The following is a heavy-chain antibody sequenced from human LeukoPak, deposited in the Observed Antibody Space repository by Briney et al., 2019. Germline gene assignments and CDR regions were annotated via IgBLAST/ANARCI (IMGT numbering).Heavy chain of an antibody. V-gene: IGHV4-34*01. CDR3: ARLRGYYYYTDV. D-gene: IGHD5-24*01. CDR1: GGSFSGYY. J-gene: IGHJ6*03. Sequence: SETLSLTCAVYGGSFSGYYWSWIRQPPGKGLEWIGEINHSGSTNYNPSLKSRVTISVDTSKNQFSLKLSSVTAADTAVYYCARLRGYYYYTDVWGKGTTVTVSS. CDR2: INHSGST.